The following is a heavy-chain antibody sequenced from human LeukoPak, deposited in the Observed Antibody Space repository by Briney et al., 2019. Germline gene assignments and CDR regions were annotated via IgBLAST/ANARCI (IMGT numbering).Heavy chain of an antibody. CDR3: ARLRPYDSSGYSPYYYMDV. CDR1: GGSFSGYY. V-gene: IGHV4-34*01. D-gene: IGHD3-22*01. CDR2: INHSGST. J-gene: IGHJ6*03. Sequence: PSETLSLTCAVYGGSFSGYYWSWIRQPPGKGLEWIGEINHSGSTNYNPSLKSRVTISVDTSKNQFSLKLSSVTAADTAVYYCARLRPYDSSGYSPYYYMDVWGKGTTVTISS.